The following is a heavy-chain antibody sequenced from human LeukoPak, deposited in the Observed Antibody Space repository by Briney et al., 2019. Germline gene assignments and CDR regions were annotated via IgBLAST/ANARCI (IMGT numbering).Heavy chain of an antibody. CDR2: INPNSGGT. J-gene: IGHJ4*02. CDR3: ARYRPDYGFDY. Sequence: EASVKVSCKASGYTFTSYGISWVRQAPGQGLEWMGWINPNSGGTNYAQKFQGRVTMTRDTSISTAYMELSRLRSDDTAVYYCARYRPDYGFDYWGQGTLVTVSS. V-gene: IGHV1-2*02. D-gene: IGHD4-17*01. CDR1: GYTFTSYG.